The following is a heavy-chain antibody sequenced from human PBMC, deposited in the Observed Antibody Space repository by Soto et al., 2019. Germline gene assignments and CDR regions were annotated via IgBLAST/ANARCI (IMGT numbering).Heavy chain of an antibody. D-gene: IGHD2-8*02. J-gene: IGHJ5*02. CDR3: AREAGGGPS. CDR1: GGTFSSYT. V-gene: IGHV1-69*04. Sequence: GASVQVSCKASGGTFSSYTISWVRQAPGQGLEWMGRIIPILGIANYAQKFQGRVTITADKSTSTAFMELSSLRSEDTAVYYCAREAGGGPSWGQGTLVTVSS. CDR2: IIPILGIA.